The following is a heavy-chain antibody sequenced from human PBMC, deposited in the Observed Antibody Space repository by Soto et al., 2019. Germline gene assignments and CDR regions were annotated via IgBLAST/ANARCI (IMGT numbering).Heavy chain of an antibody. J-gene: IGHJ5*02. D-gene: IGHD4-4*01. CDR3: ARVDMTTVTANWCDH. V-gene: IGHV4-30-4*01. CDR1: CGSISSGDYY. CDR2: IYYSGST. Sequence: SEPLSLTCTVSCGSISSGDYYWSWIRQPPGKGLEWIGYIYYSGSTYYNPSLKSRVTISVDTSKNQFSLKLSSVTAADTAVYYCARVDMTTVTANWCDHWGQGTLVTVSS.